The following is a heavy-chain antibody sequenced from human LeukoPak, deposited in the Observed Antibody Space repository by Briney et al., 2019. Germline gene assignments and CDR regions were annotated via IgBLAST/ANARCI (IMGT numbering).Heavy chain of an antibody. CDR1: GGSISSGGHY. Sequence: SETLSLTCTVSGGSISSGGHYWSWIRQPAGKGLEYLGRIYSTGSTNYYPSLRSRVTISVDTSKNHFSLKLSSVTAADTAVYYCARDQTYSGSGIYTYFDYWGQGILVTVSS. CDR3: ARDQTYSGSGIYTYFDY. D-gene: IGHD3-10*01. V-gene: IGHV4-61*02. J-gene: IGHJ4*02. CDR2: IYSTGST.